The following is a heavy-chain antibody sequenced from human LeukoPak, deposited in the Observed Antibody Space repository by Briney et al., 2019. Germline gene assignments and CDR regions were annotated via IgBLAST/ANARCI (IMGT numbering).Heavy chain of an antibody. CDR2: ISSSSSYI. J-gene: IGHJ4*02. CDR1: GFTFSSYS. Sequence: GSLRLSCAASGFTFSSYSMNWVRQAPGKGLEWVSSISSSSSYIYYTDSVKGRFTISRDNAKNLLSLQMNSLRAEDTAVYYCARDKWELLRGPHFDYWGQGTLVTVSS. CDR3: ARDKWELLRGPHFDY. V-gene: IGHV3-21*01. D-gene: IGHD1-26*01.